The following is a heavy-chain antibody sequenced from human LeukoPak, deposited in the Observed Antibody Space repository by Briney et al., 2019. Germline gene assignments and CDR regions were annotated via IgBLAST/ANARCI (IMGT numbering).Heavy chain of an antibody. J-gene: IGHJ6*02. D-gene: IGHD7-27*01. V-gene: IGHV4-59*01. Sequence: EPSETLSLTCTVSGGSIRSYYWSWIRQPPGKGLEWIGYIYYSGSTNYNPSLKSRVTISVDTSKNQFSLKLSSVTAADTAVYYCAREGLTGDRLLGMDVWGQGTTVTVSS. CDR1: GGSIRSYY. CDR3: AREGLTGDRLLGMDV. CDR2: IYYSGST.